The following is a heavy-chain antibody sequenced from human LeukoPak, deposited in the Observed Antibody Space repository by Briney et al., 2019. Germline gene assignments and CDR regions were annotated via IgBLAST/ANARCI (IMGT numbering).Heavy chain of an antibody. V-gene: IGHV3-53*01. D-gene: IGHD3-16*01. CDR1: GFTVSSNY. CDR3: ARDNLGEGLDY. CDR2: IYSGGTT. J-gene: IGHJ4*02. Sequence: GGSLRLSCAASGFTVSSNYMNWVRQAPGKGLEWVSVIYSGGTTYYADSVKGRFTISRDNSKNTLCLQMNSLRAEDTAVYYCARDNLGEGLDYWGQGTLVTVSS.